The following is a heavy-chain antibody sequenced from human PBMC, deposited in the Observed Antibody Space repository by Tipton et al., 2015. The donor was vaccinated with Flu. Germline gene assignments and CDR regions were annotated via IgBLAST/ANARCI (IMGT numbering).Heavy chain of an antibody. V-gene: IGHV3-21*06. J-gene: IGHJ6*02. CDR1: GFTFSIYS. CDR3: ARGFEPHYYGTDV. CDR2: ISKSSSHI. Sequence: SLRLSCVASGFTFSIYSMSWVRQAPGEGLEWVSSISKSSSHIYYADSMRGRFTISRDDAKNSLYLQMNSLRAEDTAVYYCARGFEPHYYGTDVWGQGTTVTVSS.